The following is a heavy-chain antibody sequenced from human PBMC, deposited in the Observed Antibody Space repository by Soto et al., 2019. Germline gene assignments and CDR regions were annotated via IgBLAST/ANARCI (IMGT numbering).Heavy chain of an antibody. CDR2: ISSSSSYI. Sequence: GGSLRLSCAASGFTLSSYSMNWVRQAPGKGLEWVSSISSSSSYIYYADSVKGRFTISRDNAKNSLYLQMNSLRAEDTAVYYCARDLGSSWFWFDPWGQGTLVTVSS. CDR3: ARDLGSSWFWFDP. J-gene: IGHJ5*02. V-gene: IGHV3-21*01. CDR1: GFTLSSYS. D-gene: IGHD6-13*01.